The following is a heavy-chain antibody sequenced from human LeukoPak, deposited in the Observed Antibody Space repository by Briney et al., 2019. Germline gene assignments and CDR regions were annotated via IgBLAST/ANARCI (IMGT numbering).Heavy chain of an antibody. Sequence: ASVKVSCKASGYTFTSYGISWVRQAPGQGLEWMGWISAYNGNTNYAQKLQGRVTMTTDTSTSTAYMELRSLRSDDTAVYYCARDRYYDSSGYYYAGWFDPWGQGTLVTVSS. D-gene: IGHD3-22*01. V-gene: IGHV1-18*01. CDR2: ISAYNGNT. CDR3: ARDRYYDSSGYYYAGWFDP. J-gene: IGHJ5*02. CDR1: GYTFTSYG.